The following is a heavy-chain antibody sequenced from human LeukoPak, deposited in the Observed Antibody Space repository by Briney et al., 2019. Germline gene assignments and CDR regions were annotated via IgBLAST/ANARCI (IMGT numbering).Heavy chain of an antibody. D-gene: IGHD6-13*01. V-gene: IGHV1-24*01. CDR3: ATIIAAAGTFDC. Sequence: ASVKVSCXVSGYTLTELSMHWVRLAPGKGLEWMGGFDPEDGETIYAQKFQGRVTMTEDTSTDTAYMELSSLRSEDTAVYYCATIIAAAGTFDCWGQGTLVTVSS. J-gene: IGHJ4*02. CDR1: GYTLTELS. CDR2: FDPEDGET.